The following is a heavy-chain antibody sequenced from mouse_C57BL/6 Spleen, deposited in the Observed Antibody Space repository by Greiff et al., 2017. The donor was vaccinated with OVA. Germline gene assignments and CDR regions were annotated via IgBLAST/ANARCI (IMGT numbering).Heavy chain of an antibody. D-gene: IGHD1-1*01. CDR3: ARSDYYGSSYVDY. Sequence: QVHVKQSGAELARPGASVKMSCKASGYTFTSYTMHWVKQRPGQGLEWIGYINPSSGYTKYNQKFKDKATLTADKSSSTAYMQLSSLTSEDSAVYYCARSDYYGSSYVDYRGQGTTLTVSS. V-gene: IGHV1-4*01. J-gene: IGHJ2*01. CDR2: INPSSGYT. CDR1: GYTFTSYT.